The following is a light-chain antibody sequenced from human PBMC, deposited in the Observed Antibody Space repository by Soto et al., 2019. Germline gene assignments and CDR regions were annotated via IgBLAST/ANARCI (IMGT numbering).Light chain of an antibody. CDR1: QSVIND. Sequence: EIVMTQSPATLSVSPGERATLSCRASQSVINDLAWYQQKPGQAPRLLVYGASTRATDAPPRFRGSGSGTDFSLTISSLQSEDIATYYCQQYRGWPRTFGQGTKVDIK. CDR2: GAS. J-gene: IGKJ1*01. CDR3: QQYRGWPRT. V-gene: IGKV3-15*01.